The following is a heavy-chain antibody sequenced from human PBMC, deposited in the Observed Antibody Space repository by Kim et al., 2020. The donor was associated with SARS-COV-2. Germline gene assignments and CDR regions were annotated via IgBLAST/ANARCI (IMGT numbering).Heavy chain of an antibody. CDR1: GGSISSSSYY. CDR3: ASNKAYDYVSGSYRYW. Sequence: SETLSLTCTVSGGSISSSSYYWGWIRQPPGQGLEWVVSLYYSTSSYSNPTLQIRVTISIATSQNQLSLKLSSVTAAATAVYSCASNKAYDYVSGSYRYW. V-gene: IGHV4-39*01. J-gene: IGHJ2*01. D-gene: IGHD3-16*02. CDR2: LYYSTSS.